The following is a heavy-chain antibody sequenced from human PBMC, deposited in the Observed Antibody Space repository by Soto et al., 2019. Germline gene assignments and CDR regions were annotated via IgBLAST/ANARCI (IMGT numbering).Heavy chain of an antibody. CDR3: ARDVGYDFWSGYAIDY. D-gene: IGHD3-3*01. V-gene: IGHV3-30-3*01. Sequence: GGSLRLSCAASGFTFSSYAMHWVRQAPGKGLEWVAVISYDGSNKYYADSVKGRFTISRDNSKNTLYLQMNSLRAEDTAVYYCARDVGYDFWSGYAIDYWGQGTLVTVSS. J-gene: IGHJ4*02. CDR2: ISYDGSNK. CDR1: GFTFSSYA.